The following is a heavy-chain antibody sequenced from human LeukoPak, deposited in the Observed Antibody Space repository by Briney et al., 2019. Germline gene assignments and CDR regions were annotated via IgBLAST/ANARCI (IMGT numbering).Heavy chain of an antibody. Sequence: AASVKVSCKASGCTFTSYGISWVRQAPGQGLEWMGWISAYNGNTNYAQKLQGRVTMTTDTSTSTAYMELRSLRSDDTAVYCCARVVSLGQLGNNDYWGQGTLVTVSS. CDR3: ARVVSLGQLGNNDY. CDR1: GCTFTSYG. CDR2: ISAYNGNT. D-gene: IGHD6-6*01. V-gene: IGHV1-18*01. J-gene: IGHJ4*02.